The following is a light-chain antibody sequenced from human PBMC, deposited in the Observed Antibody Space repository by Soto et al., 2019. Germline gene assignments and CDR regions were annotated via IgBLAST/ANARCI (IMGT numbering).Light chain of an antibody. Sequence: QSALTQPPSASGSPGQSVAISCTGTNSDIGAYKFVSWYQQHPGKAPKLIIYEVSIRPSGVPDRFSGSKSGNTASLTVSGLLAEDEADYYCSLYAGTNSVVFVGGTKLTVL. CDR1: NSDIGAYKF. CDR3: SLYAGTNSVV. CDR2: EVS. V-gene: IGLV2-8*01. J-gene: IGLJ2*01.